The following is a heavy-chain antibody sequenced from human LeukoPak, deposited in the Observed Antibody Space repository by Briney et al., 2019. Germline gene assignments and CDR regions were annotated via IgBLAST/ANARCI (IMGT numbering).Heavy chain of an antibody. V-gene: IGHV4-34*01. CDR3: ARVNYGDYYFDY. Sequence: PSETLSLTCAVYGGSFSGYYWSWIRQPPGKGLEWTGEINHSGSTNYNPSLKSRVTISVDTSKNQFSLKLSSVTAADTAVYYCARVNYGDYYFDYWGQGTLSPSPQ. CDR2: INHSGST. D-gene: IGHD4-17*01. CDR1: GGSFSGYY. J-gene: IGHJ4*02.